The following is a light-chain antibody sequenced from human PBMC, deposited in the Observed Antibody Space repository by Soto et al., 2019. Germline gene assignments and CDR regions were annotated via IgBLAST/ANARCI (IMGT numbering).Light chain of an antibody. CDR3: KSYAGSNTYV. Sequence: SALTQPPSASGGAGQGGTLSCPGTKRGIGVYDFVSWYQHFPGKAPRLIIYEVFQRPSGVPDRFSGSKSGNTASLTVSGLQAADEADYFCKSYAGSNTYVFGSGTKV. CDR1: KRGIGVYDF. V-gene: IGLV2-8*01. CDR2: EVF. J-gene: IGLJ1*01.